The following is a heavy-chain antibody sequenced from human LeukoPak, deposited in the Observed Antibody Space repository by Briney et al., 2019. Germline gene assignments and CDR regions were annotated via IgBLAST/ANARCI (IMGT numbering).Heavy chain of an antibody. D-gene: IGHD5-18*01. CDR2: IYSSGST. J-gene: IGHJ5*02. CDR1: GSSMSSKY. CDR3: ARSPTHGYFDP. Sequence: SETRSLTCTVSGSSMSSKYWSWIRQPPGKGLEWIADIYSSGSTKYNPSLKSRVTISLETSTSQFSLRLSSVTAADTAVYFCARSPTHGYFDPWGQGTLVTASS. V-gene: IGHV4-59*08.